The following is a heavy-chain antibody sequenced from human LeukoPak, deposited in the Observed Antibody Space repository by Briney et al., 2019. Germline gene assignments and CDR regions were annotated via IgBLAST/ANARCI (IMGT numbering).Heavy chain of an antibody. CDR2: IYYSGST. Sequence: PSETLSLTCTVSGGSISSYYWSWIRQPPGKGLEWIGYIYYSGSTNYNPSLKSRVTISVDTSKNQFSLKLSSVTAADTAVYYCAGIAGDYYDSSGYYPNWFDPWGQGTLVTVSS. J-gene: IGHJ5*02. V-gene: IGHV4-59*01. CDR1: GGSISSYY. D-gene: IGHD3-22*01. CDR3: AGIAGDYYDSSGYYPNWFDP.